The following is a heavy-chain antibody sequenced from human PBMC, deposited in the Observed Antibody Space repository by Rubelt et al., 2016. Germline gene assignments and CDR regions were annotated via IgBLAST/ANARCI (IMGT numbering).Heavy chain of an antibody. Sequence: QITLRESGPTRVKPTQTLTLTCTFSGFSLTARPVGVAWVRQPPGRALEFLVVIYWDDDKRYSPSLKNRLTVTKDTSKNQVVLTMTNMDPVDTATEYGAHRRHYDGDWNEGDFDYWGQGILVTVAS. J-gene: IGHJ4*02. CDR2: IYWDDDK. CDR3: AHRRHYDGDWNEGDFDY. CDR1: GFSLTARPVG. V-gene: IGHV2-5*02. D-gene: IGHD1-1*01.